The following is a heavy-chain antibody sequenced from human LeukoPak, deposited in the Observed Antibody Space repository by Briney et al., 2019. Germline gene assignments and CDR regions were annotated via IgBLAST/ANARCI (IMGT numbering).Heavy chain of an antibody. Sequence: SQTLSLTCAIYGDRVSSTSAAWNWIRRSPSRGLEWLGRTYYRSKWYNDYAVSVKSRITIDPDTSKNQFSLQLNSVTPEDTAVYYCAREVEEGQRFYYFDYWGQGTLVTVSS. CDR2: TYYRSKWYN. J-gene: IGHJ4*02. V-gene: IGHV6-1*01. CDR3: AREVEEGQRFYYFDY. D-gene: IGHD3-3*01. CDR1: GDRVSSTSAA.